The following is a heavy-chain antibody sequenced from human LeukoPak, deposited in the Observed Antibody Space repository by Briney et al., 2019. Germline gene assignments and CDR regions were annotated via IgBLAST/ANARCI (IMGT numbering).Heavy chain of an antibody. V-gene: IGHV1-2*06. D-gene: IGHD6-19*01. CDR1: GYTFTGYY. Sequence: ASVKVSCKASGYTFTGYYMHWVRQAPGQGLEWMGRINPNSGGTNYAQKFQGRVTMTRDTSLSTAYMELSSLRSDDTAGYYCARASSGWYYFDCWGQGTLVTVSS. J-gene: IGHJ4*02. CDR3: ARASSGWYYFDC. CDR2: INPNSGGT.